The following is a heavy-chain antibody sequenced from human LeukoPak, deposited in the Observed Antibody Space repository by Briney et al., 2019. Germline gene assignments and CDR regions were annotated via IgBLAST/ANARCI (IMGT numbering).Heavy chain of an antibody. V-gene: IGHV3-33*08. CDR1: GFTFSDYY. J-gene: IGHJ4*02. CDR3: ARDRYSGYDLGDY. D-gene: IGHD5-12*01. Sequence: GGSLRLSCAASGFTFSDYYMSWIRQAPGKGLEWVAVIWYDGSNKYYADSVKGRFTISRDNSKNTLYLQMNSLRAEDTAVYYCARDRYSGYDLGDYWGQGTLVTVSS. CDR2: IWYDGSNK.